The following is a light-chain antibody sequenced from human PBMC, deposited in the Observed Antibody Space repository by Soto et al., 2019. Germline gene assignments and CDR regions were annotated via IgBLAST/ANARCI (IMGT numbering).Light chain of an antibody. CDR2: GVS. V-gene: IGKV3-20*01. J-gene: IGKJ1*01. CDR3: QHYYTSYTT. CDR1: QSISANY. Sequence: EIVLTQSPGTLSLSPGERATLSCRASQSISANYLAWYQQKPGQAPRLLIYGVSIRATGIPDRFAGSGSGPDFTLTISRLEPEDFAVYYCQHYYTSYTTFGQGTKVEIK.